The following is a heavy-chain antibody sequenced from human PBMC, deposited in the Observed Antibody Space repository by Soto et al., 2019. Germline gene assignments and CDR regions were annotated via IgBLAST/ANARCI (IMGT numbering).Heavy chain of an antibody. Sequence: EVQLLESGGGLVQPGGSLRLSCAASGFTFSSYAMSWVRQAPGKGLEWVSAISGSGGSTYYADSVKSRFTISRDNSMDTLFLQMNSLRADDTAVYYCAKALYSSSWYWFDPWGQGTLVTVSS. CDR3: AKALYSSSWYWFDP. V-gene: IGHV3-23*01. CDR2: ISGSGGST. J-gene: IGHJ5*02. D-gene: IGHD6-13*01. CDR1: GFTFSSYA.